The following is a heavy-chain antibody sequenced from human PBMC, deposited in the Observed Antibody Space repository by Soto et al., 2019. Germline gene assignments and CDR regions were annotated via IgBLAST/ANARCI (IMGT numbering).Heavy chain of an antibody. D-gene: IGHD3-3*01. J-gene: IGHJ6*02. CDR2: ISYDGSNK. V-gene: IGHV3-30*18. Sequence: LRLSCAASGFTFSSYGMHWVRQAPGKGLEWVAVISYDGSNKYYADSVKGRFTISRDNSKNTLYLQMNSLRAEDTAVYYCAKDTIGGMDVWGQGTTVTVSS. CDR1: GFTFSSYG. CDR3: AKDTIGGMDV.